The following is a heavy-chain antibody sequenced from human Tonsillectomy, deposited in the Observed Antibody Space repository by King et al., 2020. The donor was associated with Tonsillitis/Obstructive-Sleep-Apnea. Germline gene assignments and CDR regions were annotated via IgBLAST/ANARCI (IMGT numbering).Heavy chain of an antibody. V-gene: IGHV4-34*01. CDR2: INHSGST. CDR3: ARGYGSRPSCYPYDYYMDV. J-gene: IGHJ6*03. D-gene: IGHD2-2*01. Sequence: VQLPQWGAGLLKPSETLSLTCAIYGESFSDYYWSWIRQPPGKGLEWIGEINHSGSTNYNPSLKSRVTISVDTSKNQFSLKLPSVTAADTAVFYCARGYGSRPSCYPYDYYMDVWGKGTTVTVSS. CDR1: GESFSDYY.